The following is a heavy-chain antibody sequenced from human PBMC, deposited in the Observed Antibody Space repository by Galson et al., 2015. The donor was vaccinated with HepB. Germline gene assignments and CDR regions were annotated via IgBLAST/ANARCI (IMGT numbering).Heavy chain of an antibody. Sequence: SLRLSCAASGFTFSSYGMHWVRQAPGKGLEWVAVISYDGSNKYYADSVKGRFTISRDNSKNTLYLQMNSLRAEDTAVYYCAKAGDDPGWEDYSYMDVWGKGTTVTVSS. CDR2: ISYDGSNK. D-gene: IGHD1-26*01. V-gene: IGHV3-30*18. CDR3: AKAGDDPGWEDYSYMDV. J-gene: IGHJ6*03. CDR1: GFTFSSYG.